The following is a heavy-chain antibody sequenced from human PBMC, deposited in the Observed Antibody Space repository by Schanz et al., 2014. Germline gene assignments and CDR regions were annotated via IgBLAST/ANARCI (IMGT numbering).Heavy chain of an antibody. CDR3: ARLGTGMAVAGSVIDSYYYYMDV. D-gene: IGHD6-19*01. CDR2: MNPNSGNT. CDR1: GYNITSND. V-gene: IGHV1-8*01. J-gene: IGHJ6*03. Sequence: QVHLVQSGAEVKKPGASVKVSCKAYGYNITSNDVTWVRQATGQGLEWMGWMNPNSGNTGYAQKFQGRVTMTRNTSISTAYMELSSLRSEDTAVYYCARLGTGMAVAGSVIDSYYYYMDVWGEGTTVTVSS.